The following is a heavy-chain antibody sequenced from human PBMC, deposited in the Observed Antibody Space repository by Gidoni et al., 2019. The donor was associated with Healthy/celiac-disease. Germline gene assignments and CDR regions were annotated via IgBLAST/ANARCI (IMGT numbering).Heavy chain of an antibody. CDR3: VKGNRGSLKTTFDY. CDR1: GFNFSSYA. CDR2: ILSNGGSP. J-gene: IGHJ4*01. Sequence: EVQMVASGGGLVQPGGSLRLSWSASGFNFSSYAMHYARQSPGTGLESVSAILSNGGSPYYAHSVKGRFTIPRDNSKHTLYLQMTSLRAEDTAVYYCVKGNRGSLKTTFDYWGHGTLVTVSS. D-gene: IGHD6-13*01. V-gene: IGHV3-64D*06.